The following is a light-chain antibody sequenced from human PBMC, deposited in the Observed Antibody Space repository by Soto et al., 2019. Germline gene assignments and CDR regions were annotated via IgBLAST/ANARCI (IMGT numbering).Light chain of an antibody. CDR3: QQYGSSPWT. V-gene: IGKV3-20*01. Sequence: EIVLTQSPGTLSLSPGERATLSCRASQSVSSTYLAWYQQKPGQAPRLLIYGASNRATGIPDRISGSGSGTDFTLTISRLEPEDVAVYYCQQYGSSPWTFGQGPKVDSK. J-gene: IGKJ1*01. CDR1: QSVSSTY. CDR2: GAS.